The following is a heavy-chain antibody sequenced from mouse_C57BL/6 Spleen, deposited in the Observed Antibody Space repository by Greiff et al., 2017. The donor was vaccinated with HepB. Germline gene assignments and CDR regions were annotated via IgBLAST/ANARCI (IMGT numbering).Heavy chain of an antibody. V-gene: IGHV1-64*01. CDR2: IHPNSGST. CDR3: ARERGNGNYGYAMDY. D-gene: IGHD2-1*01. Sequence: VQLQQPGAGLVKPGASVKLSCKASGYTFTSYWMHWVKQRPGQGLEWIGMIHPNSGSTNYNEKFKSKATLTVDKSSSTAYMKLSSLTSEDSAVYYCARERGNGNYGYAMDYWGQGTSVTVSS. J-gene: IGHJ4*01. CDR1: GYTFTSYW.